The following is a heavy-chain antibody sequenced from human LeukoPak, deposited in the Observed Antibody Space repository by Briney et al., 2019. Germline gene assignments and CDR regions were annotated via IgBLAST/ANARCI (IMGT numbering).Heavy chain of an antibody. CDR3: ARLGVVLPAVIYY. Sequence: PSETLSLTCTVSGGSISTYYWSWIRQPPGKGLEWIGYIYYTGRTNYNPSLKSRVTISVDTSKNQFSLKLNSVTAADTAMYYCARLGVVLPAVIYYWGQGTLVTVSS. V-gene: IGHV4-59*08. CDR1: GGSISTYY. J-gene: IGHJ4*02. CDR2: IYYTGRT. D-gene: IGHD2-2*01.